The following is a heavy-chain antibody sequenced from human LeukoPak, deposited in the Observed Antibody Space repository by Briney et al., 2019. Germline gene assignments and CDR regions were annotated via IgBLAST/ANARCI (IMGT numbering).Heavy chain of an antibody. CDR2: IKSKTDGGTT. D-gene: IGHD1-14*01. Sequence: GGSLRLSCAASGFTFSNAWMSWVRQAPGKGLEWVGRIKSKTDGGTTDYAAPVKGRFTISRDDSKNTLYLQMNSLKTEDTAVYYCTTIARRALYFQHWGQGTLVTVSS. J-gene: IGHJ1*01. CDR3: TTIARRALYFQH. CDR1: GFTFSNAW. V-gene: IGHV3-15*01.